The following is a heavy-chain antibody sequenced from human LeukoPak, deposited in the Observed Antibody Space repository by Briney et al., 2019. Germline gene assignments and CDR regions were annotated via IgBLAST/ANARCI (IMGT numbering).Heavy chain of an antibody. CDR2: ISWNSGSI. D-gene: IGHD6-13*01. J-gene: IGHJ6*02. CDR3: AKDARQQLVLSGMDV. V-gene: IGHV3-9*01. CDR1: GFTFDDYA. Sequence: GGSLRLSCAASGFTFDDYAMHWVRQAPGKGLEWVSGISWNSGSIGYADSVKGRFTISRDNAKNSLYLQMNSLRAEDTALYYCAKDARQQLVLSGMDVWGQGTTVTVSS.